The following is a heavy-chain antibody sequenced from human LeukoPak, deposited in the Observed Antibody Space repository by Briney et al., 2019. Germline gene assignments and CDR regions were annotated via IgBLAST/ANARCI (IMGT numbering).Heavy chain of an antibody. CDR2: IGSGADL. D-gene: IGHD3-16*01. Sequence: QSEGSLRLSCVDSGFAFGVHAMSWVRQAPGKGPEWVATIGSGADLFYAESVKGRFTISRDDPRNTVWLQMNSLRAEDTALYYCAKDWTPHNRVYDCLDAWGQGTQVTVSS. J-gene: IGHJ5*02. CDR3: AKDWTPHNRVYDCLDA. CDR1: GFAFGVHA. V-gene: IGHV3-23*01.